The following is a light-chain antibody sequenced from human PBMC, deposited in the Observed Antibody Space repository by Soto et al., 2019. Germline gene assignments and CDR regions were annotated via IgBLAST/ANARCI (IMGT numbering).Light chain of an antibody. V-gene: IGLV2-8*01. CDR1: SSDVGGYNY. CDR2: EVS. CDR3: YSFAFNNDVGV. J-gene: IGLJ3*02. Sequence: QSALTQPPSASGSPGQSVTISCTGTSSDVGGYNYVSWYQQHPGKAPKLMIYEVSKRPSGVPDRFSGSKSGNTASLTVSGLQAEDEADYYCYSFAFNNDVGVFGGGTKLTVL.